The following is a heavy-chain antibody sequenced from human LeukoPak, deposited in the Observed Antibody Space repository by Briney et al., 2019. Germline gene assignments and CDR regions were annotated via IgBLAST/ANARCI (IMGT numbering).Heavy chain of an antibody. Sequence: PSETLSLTCTVSGGSISSYYWSWIRQPPGKGLEWIGYIYYSGSTNYNPSLKSRVTISVDTSKNQFSLKLSSVTAADTAVYCCAREWELLQDYWGQGTLVTVSS. V-gene: IGHV4-59*01. J-gene: IGHJ4*02. CDR2: IYYSGST. CDR3: AREWELLQDY. CDR1: GGSISSYY. D-gene: IGHD1-26*01.